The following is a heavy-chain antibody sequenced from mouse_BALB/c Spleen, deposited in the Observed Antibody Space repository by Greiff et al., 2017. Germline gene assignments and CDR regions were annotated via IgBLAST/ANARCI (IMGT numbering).Heavy chain of an antibody. CDR1: GFSLTSYG. CDR3: ASYRYAAMDY. J-gene: IGHJ4*01. D-gene: IGHD2-14*01. Sequence: VQLKESGPGLVAPSQSLSITCTVSGFSLTSYGVHWVRQPPGKGLEWLGVIWAGGSTNYNSALMSRLSISKDNSKSQVFLKMNSLQTDDTAMYYCASYRYAAMDYWGQGTSVTVSS. CDR2: IWAGGST. V-gene: IGHV2-9*02.